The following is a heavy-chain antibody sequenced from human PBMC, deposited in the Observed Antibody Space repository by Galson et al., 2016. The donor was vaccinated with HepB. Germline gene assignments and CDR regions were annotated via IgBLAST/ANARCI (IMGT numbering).Heavy chain of an antibody. Sequence: SLRLSCAASGFTFSSYTMNWVRQAPGKGLEWVALITYDGYNKFYADSVKGRFTISRDNSKNTLYLQMNSLRGEDTAVYYCATEEVWSISSGLTYGMDVWGQGTTVTVSS. CDR3: ATEEVWSISSGLTYGMDV. D-gene: IGHD6-6*01. CDR1: GFTFSSYT. CDR2: ITYDGYNK. J-gene: IGHJ6*02. V-gene: IGHV3-30-3*01.